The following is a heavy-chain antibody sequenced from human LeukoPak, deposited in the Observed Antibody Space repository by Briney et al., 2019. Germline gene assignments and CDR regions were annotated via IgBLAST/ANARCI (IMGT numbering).Heavy chain of an antibody. J-gene: IGHJ4*02. CDR1: GFTFGDYA. Sequence: PGGSLRLSCTASGFTFGDYAMSWVRQAPGKGLERVSYISSSGSTIYYADSVKGRFTISRDNAKNSLYLQMNSLRAEDTAVYYCARDFHPGYSSGWYDYWGQGTLVTVSS. V-gene: IGHV3-11*01. CDR3: ARDFHPGYSSGWYDY. D-gene: IGHD6-19*01. CDR2: ISSSGSTI.